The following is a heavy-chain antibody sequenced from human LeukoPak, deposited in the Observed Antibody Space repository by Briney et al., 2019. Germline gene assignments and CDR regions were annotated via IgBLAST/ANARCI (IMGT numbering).Heavy chain of an antibody. CDR3: ARYLAAPYDAFDI. CDR1: GYTFTGYY. D-gene: IGHD2-15*01. CDR2: INSNSGGV. V-gene: IGHV1-2*02. Sequence: RASVKVSCKASGYTFTGYYMHWVRQAPGQGLAWMGWINSNSGGVHYAQNFQGRVAMTRDTSISTAYMDLTRLRYDDTAVYFCARYLAAPYDAFDIWGQGTMVTVSS. J-gene: IGHJ3*02.